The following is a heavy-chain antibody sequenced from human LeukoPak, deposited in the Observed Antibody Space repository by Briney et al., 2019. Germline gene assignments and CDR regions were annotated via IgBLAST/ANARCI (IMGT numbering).Heavy chain of an antibody. J-gene: IGHJ4*02. V-gene: IGHV3-30*02. CDR3: AKDRGYSYGSPDY. CDR1: GFTFSSYG. CDR2: IRYDGSNK. Sequence: PGGSLRLSCAASGFTFSSYGMHWVRQAPGKGLEWGAFIRYDGSNKYYADSVKGRFTISRDNSKNTLYLQMNSLRAEDTAVYYCAKDRGYSYGSPDYWGRGTLVTVSS. D-gene: IGHD5-18*01.